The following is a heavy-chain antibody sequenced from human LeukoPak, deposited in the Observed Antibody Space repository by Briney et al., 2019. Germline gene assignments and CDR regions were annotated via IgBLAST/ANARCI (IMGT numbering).Heavy chain of an antibody. CDR2: ISSNGGST. J-gene: IGHJ4*02. V-gene: IGHV3-64*01. D-gene: IGHD3-10*01. CDR3: ARGALLWFGELSGY. Sequence: WGSLRLSCTASGFTLSSYAMHWVRHAPGKGLEYVSVISSNGGSTDYANSVKGRFSISTDNSKNTQYLQMGSLRAEDMAVYYCARGALLWFGELSGYWGQGTLVTVAS. CDR1: GFTLSSYA.